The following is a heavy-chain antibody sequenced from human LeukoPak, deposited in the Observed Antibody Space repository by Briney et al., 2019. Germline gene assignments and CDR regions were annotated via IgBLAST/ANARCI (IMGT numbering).Heavy chain of an antibody. CDR3: ARVDTAMELFDY. J-gene: IGHJ4*02. V-gene: IGHV3-72*01. CDR2: TRSKANSYTT. Sequence: GGSLRLSCAASGFTFSDHYMDWVRQAPGKGLEWVGRTRSKANSYTTEYAASVKGRFTISRDDSKNSLYLQMNSLKTEDTAVYYCARVDTAMELFDYWGQGTLVTVSS. D-gene: IGHD5-18*01. CDR1: GFTFSDHY.